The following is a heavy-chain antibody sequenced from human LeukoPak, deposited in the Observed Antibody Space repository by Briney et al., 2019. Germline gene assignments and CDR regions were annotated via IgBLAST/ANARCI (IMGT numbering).Heavy chain of an antibody. CDR3: ARDATMVPLYYYYYMDV. CDR1: GFTFRNYN. D-gene: IGHD3-10*01. V-gene: IGHV3-21*01. Sequence: PGGSLRLSCAASGFTFRNYNMNWVRQAPGKGLEWVSSINSSSGYIYYADSVKGRFTISRDNAKNSLYLQMNSLRAEDTAVYYCARDATMVPLYYYYYMDVWGKGTTVTVSS. J-gene: IGHJ6*03. CDR2: INSSSGYI.